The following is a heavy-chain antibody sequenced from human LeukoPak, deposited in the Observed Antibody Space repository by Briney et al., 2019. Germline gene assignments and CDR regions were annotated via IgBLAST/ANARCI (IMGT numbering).Heavy chain of an antibody. J-gene: IGHJ3*02. CDR1: GYTFTSYD. D-gene: IGHD6-19*01. Sequence: SSVKVSCKASGYTFTSYDINWVRQATGQGLEWMGWMNPNSGNTGYAQKFQGRVNITRNTSISTAYMELSSLRSEDTAVYYCARAVAGAFDIWGQGTMVTVSS. V-gene: IGHV1-8*03. CDR3: ARAVAGAFDI. CDR2: MNPNSGNT.